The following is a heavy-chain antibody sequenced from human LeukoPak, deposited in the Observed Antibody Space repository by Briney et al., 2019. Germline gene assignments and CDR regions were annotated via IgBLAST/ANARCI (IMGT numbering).Heavy chain of an antibody. CDR1: EFVFSDYY. CDR3: AKVPSPVALNWFDP. CDR2: ISGSGGST. Sequence: GGSLRLSCAASEFVFSDYYMSWIRQAPGKGLEWVSAISGSGGSTYYADSVKGRFTISRDNSKNTLYLQMNSLRAEDTAVYYCAKVPSPVALNWFDPWGQGTLVTVSS. D-gene: IGHD5-12*01. V-gene: IGHV3-23*01. J-gene: IGHJ5*02.